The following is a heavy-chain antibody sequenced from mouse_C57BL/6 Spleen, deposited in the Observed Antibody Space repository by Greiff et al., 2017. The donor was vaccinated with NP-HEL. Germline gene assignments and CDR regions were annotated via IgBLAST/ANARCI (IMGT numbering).Heavy chain of an antibody. Sequence: VQLQQSGAELVRPGASVTLSCKASGYTFTDYEMHWVKQTPVHGLEWIGAIDPETGGTAYNQKFKGKAILTADKSSSTAYMELRSLTSEDSAVYYCTRRDYSNYFAYWGQGTLVTVSA. CDR3: TRRDYSNYFAY. J-gene: IGHJ3*01. V-gene: IGHV1-15*01. CDR2: IDPETGGT. CDR1: GYTFTDYE. D-gene: IGHD2-5*01.